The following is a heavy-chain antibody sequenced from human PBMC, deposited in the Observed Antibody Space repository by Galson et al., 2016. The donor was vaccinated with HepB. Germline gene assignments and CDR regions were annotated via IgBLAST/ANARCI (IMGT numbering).Heavy chain of an antibody. Sequence: SVKVSCKASGYTFTGYYMHWVRQAPGQGLEWMGWINPNSGGTNYAQKFRGWVTMTRDTSISTAYMELSRLRSDDTAVYYCARGDSSWYATPIDYWGQGTLVTVSS. CDR3: ARGDSSWYATPIDY. CDR2: INPNSGGT. CDR1: GYTFTGYY. J-gene: IGHJ4*02. D-gene: IGHD6-13*01. V-gene: IGHV1-2*04.